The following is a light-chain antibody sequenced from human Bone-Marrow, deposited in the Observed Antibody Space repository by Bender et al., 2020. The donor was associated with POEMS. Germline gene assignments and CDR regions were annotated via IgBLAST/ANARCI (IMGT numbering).Light chain of an antibody. J-gene: IGLJ2*01. Sequence: QSALTQPASKSGSPGQSITISCTGTNSDVGVYNYVSWYQHHPGKDPKLLIYEVSNRPSWVSNRFSGSKSGNTASLTISGLQADDESDYYCSSYTSDKTVVFGGGTKVTVL. CDR3: SSYTSDKTVV. CDR1: NSDVGVYNY. V-gene: IGLV2-14*01. CDR2: EVS.